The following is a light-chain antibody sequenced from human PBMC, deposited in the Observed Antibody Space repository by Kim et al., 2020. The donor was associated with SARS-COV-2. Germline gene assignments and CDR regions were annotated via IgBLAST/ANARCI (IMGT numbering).Light chain of an antibody. V-gene: IGLV3-19*01. CDR2: HQN. J-gene: IGLJ2*01. Sequence: SSELTQDPAVSVALGQTASITCQGPSLRDYYASWYQQKPGQPPVLVIYHQNTRPSGIPARFSDSYSGTTASLTITGAQAEDEADYYCLSRDSSGKHLVFGGGTKLTVL. CDR1: SLRDYY. CDR3: LSRDSSGKHLV.